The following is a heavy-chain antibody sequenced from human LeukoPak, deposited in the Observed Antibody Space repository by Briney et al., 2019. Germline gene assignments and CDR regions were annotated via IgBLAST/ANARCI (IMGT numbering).Heavy chain of an antibody. CDR1: GFTFVDYG. V-gene: IGHV3-20*04. CDR2: INWNSGST. D-gene: IGHD3-16*01. CDR3: AKDRNPTFGGVIASNWFDP. J-gene: IGHJ5*02. Sequence: GGALRLSCAASGFTFVDYGMSGVRQVPGKGLEWVSGINWNSGSTGYADSVKGRFTISRDNSKNTLYLQMNSLRAEDTAVYYCAKDRNPTFGGVIASNWFDPWGQGTLVTVSS.